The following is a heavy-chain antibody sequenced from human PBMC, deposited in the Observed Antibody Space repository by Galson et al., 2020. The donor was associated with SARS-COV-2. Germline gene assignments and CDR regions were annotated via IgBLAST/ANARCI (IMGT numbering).Heavy chain of an antibody. CDR1: GFTFSSYA. D-gene: IGHD3-22*01. Sequence: GGSLRLSCAASGFTFSSYAMHWVRQAPGKGLEWVALISYDGSIKYYADSVKGRFTISRDNSKNTLYLQMNSLRAEDTAVYYCARDLDMMVVLADSWGQGTLVTVSS. CDR2: ISYDGSIK. V-gene: IGHV3-30*01. J-gene: IGHJ4*02. CDR3: ARDLDMMVVLADS.